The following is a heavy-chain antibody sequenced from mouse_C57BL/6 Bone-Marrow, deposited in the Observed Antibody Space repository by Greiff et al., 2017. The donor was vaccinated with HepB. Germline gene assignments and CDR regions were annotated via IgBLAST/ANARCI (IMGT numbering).Heavy chain of an antibody. CDR2: IYPRSGNT. CDR1: GYTFTSYG. CDR3: ARYDLAWFAY. Sequence: VMLVESGAELARPGASVKLSCKASGYTFTSYGISWVKQRTGQGLEWIGEIYPRSGNTYYNEKFKGKATLTADKSSSTAYMELRSLTSEDSAVYFCARYDLAWFAYWGQGTLVTVSA. V-gene: IGHV1-81*01. D-gene: IGHD2-3*01. J-gene: IGHJ3*01.